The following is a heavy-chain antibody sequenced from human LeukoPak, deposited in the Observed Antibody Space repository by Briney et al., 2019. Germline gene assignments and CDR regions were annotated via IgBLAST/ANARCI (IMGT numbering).Heavy chain of an antibody. J-gene: IGHJ4*02. CDR2: MNPNSGNT. D-gene: IGHD2-2*01. Sequence: ASVTVSCTASGYTFTSYDINWVRQATGQGLEWMGWMNPNSGNTGYAQKFQGRVTMTRNTSISTAYMELSSLRSEDTAVYYCAKDFGEYQLLSYDYWGQGTLVTVSS. CDR1: GYTFTSYD. V-gene: IGHV1-8*01. CDR3: AKDFGEYQLLSYDY.